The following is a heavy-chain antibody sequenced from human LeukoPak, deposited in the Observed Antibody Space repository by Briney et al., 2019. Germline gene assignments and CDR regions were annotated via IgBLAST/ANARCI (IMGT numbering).Heavy chain of an antibody. CDR1: GFTFSNAW. V-gene: IGHV3-15*01. Sequence: PGGSLRLSCAASGFTFSNAWMSWVRQAPGKGLEWVGRIKSNTHGETTDYAAPVKGRFTISRDDSQNTLYVQMNSLKTEDTAVYHCTTDPNDDFDYWGQGTLVTVSS. J-gene: IGHJ4*02. D-gene: IGHD1-1*01. CDR3: TTDPNDDFDY. CDR2: IKSNTHGETT.